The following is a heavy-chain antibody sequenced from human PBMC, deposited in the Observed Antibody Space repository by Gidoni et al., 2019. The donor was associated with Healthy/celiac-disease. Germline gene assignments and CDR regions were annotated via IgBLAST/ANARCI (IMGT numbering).Heavy chain of an antibody. CDR1: GFTFSSYA. J-gene: IGHJ4*02. Sequence: QVQLVESGGGVVQPGRSLRLSCAASGFTFSSYAMHWVRQAPGKGLEWVAVRSYDGSNKYYADSVKGRFTISRDNSKNTLYLQMNSLRAEDTAVYYCARDPRGYSYGDYWGQGTLVTVSS. CDR2: RSYDGSNK. V-gene: IGHV3-30*04. CDR3: ARDPRGYSYGDY. D-gene: IGHD5-18*01.